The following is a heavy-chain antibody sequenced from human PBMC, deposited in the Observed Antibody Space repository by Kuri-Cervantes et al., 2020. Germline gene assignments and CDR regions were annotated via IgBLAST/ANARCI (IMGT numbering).Heavy chain of an antibody. CDR2: ISWNSGSI. CDR1: GFTFSSYS. J-gene: IGHJ6*02. Sequence: GGSLRLSCAASGFTFSSYSMNWVRQAPGKGLEWVSGISWNSGSIGYADSVKGRFTISRDNAKNSLYLQMNSLRAEDTALYYCAKEAVAGTSYYYGMDVWGQGTTVTVSS. D-gene: IGHD6-19*01. V-gene: IGHV3-9*01. CDR3: AKEAVAGTSYYYGMDV.